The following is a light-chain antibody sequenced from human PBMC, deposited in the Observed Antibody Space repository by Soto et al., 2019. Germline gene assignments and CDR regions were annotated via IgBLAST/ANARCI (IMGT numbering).Light chain of an antibody. CDR3: SSYTSSSPYV. J-gene: IGLJ1*01. V-gene: IGLV2-14*01. CDR1: SSDVGGYNY. Sequence: QSVLTQPASVSGSPGQSITISCTGSSSDVGGYNYVSWYQQHPGKAPKLMIYDVSNRPSGVSNRFSGSKSGNTASLTISGLQAEDEADYYCSSYTSSSPYVFGPVTNVT. CDR2: DVS.